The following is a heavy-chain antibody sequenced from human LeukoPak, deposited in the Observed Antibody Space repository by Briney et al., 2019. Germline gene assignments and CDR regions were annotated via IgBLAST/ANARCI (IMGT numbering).Heavy chain of an antibody. D-gene: IGHD3-10*01. V-gene: IGHV3-11*01. J-gene: IGHJ4*02. CDR3: ARERAYYGSGSESY. Sequence: KPGGSLRLSCAASGFTFSDYYMSGIRQAPGQALEWVSAISSSGSTIYYADSVKGRFTISRDNAKNSLYLQMNSLRAEDTAVYYCARERAYYGSGSESYWGQGTLVTVSS. CDR2: ISSSGSTI. CDR1: GFTFSDYY.